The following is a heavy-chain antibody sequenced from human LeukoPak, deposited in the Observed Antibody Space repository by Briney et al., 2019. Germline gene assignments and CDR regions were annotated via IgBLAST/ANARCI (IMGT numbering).Heavy chain of an antibody. D-gene: IGHD3-22*01. J-gene: IGHJ4*02. CDR2: ISAYNGNT. CDR3: ARVPGHYYDSSGTPVDY. V-gene: IGHV1-18*01. CDR1: GYTFTSYG. Sequence: ASVKVSCKASGYTFTSYGISWVRQAPGQGLEWMGWISAYNGNTNYAQKLQGRVTMTTDTSTSTAYMELRSLRSDDTAAYYCARVPGHYYDSSGTPVDYWGQGTLVTVSS.